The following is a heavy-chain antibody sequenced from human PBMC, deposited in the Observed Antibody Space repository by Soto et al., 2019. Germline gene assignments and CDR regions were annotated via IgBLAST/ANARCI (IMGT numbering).Heavy chain of an antibody. CDR1: GFTFNNYG. CDR2: IWYDGTKK. CDR3: AKVRELYYYDSSGYSPLDY. Sequence: GGSLRLSCAASGFTFNNYGMHWVRQAPGKGLEWVAVIWYDGTKKYYVDSVKGRFAISRDNSKNTLYLQMNSLRAEDTAVYYCAKVRELYYYDSSGYSPLDYWGQGTLVTVSS. J-gene: IGHJ4*02. D-gene: IGHD3-22*01. V-gene: IGHV3-30*02.